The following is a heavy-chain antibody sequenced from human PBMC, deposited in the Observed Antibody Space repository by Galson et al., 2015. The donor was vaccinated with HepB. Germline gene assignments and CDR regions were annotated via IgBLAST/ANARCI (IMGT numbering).Heavy chain of an antibody. J-gene: IGHJ3*02. CDR3: ARGRDSDGSEDDAFDI. CDR1: GYTFTIYD. V-gene: IGHV1-8*01. Sequence: SVKVSCKASGYTFTIYDINWVRQATGQGLEWMGWMNPNSGNTGYAQKFQGRVTLTRNTSISTAYMELSSLRSEDTAVYYCARGRDSDGSEDDAFDIWGQGTMVTVSS. CDR2: MNPNSGNT. D-gene: IGHD5-18*01.